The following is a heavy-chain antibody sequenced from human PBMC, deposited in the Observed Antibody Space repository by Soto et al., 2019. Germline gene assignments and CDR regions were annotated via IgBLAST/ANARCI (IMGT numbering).Heavy chain of an antibody. J-gene: IGHJ5*02. D-gene: IGHD2-21*01. CDR2: INHSGST. V-gene: IGHV4-34*01. Sequence: PSETLSLTCAVYGGSFSGYYWSWIRQPPGKGLEWIGEINHSGSTNYNPSLKSRVTISVDTSKDQFSLKLSSVTAADTAVYYCAREDSSFDPGGQGTLVTVCS. CDR3: AREDSSFDP. CDR1: GGSFSGYY.